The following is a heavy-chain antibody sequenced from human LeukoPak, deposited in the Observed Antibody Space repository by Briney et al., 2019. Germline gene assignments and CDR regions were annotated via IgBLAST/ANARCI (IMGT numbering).Heavy chain of an antibody. CDR3: ARVAYPKYYYYYMDV. CDR2: INSDGSST. V-gene: IGHV3-74*01. Sequence: PGGSLRLSCAASGFTFSSYWMHWVRQAPGKGLVWVSRINSDGSSTSYADSVKGRFTISRDNAKNMLYLQMNSLRAEDTAVYYCARVAYPKYYYYYMDVWGKGTTVTVSS. CDR1: GFTFSSYW. J-gene: IGHJ6*03.